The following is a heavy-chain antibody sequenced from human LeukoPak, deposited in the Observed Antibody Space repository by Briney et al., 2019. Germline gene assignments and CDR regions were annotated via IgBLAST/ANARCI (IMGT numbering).Heavy chain of an antibody. Sequence: SETLSLTCTVSGGSISSYYWSWIRQPAGKGLEWIGRIYTSGSTNYNPSLKSRVTISVDTSKNQFSLKMSSVTAADTAVYYCARHATSSTSGPPYVYWGQGTLVTVSS. CDR3: ARHATSSTSGPPYVY. J-gene: IGHJ4*02. D-gene: IGHD3-10*02. CDR1: GGSISSYY. V-gene: IGHV4-4*07. CDR2: IYTSGST.